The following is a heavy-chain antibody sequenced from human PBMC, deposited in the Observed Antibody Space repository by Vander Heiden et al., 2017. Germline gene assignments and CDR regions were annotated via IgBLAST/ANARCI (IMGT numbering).Heavy chain of an antibody. Sequence: QVQLQESGPGMVKTSETLSLTCSVPGAPMMGHYWSWIRQAPGRGREWIGNIFHNGANNYGPALRSRVTMSVDVSKKQVSLRLTAATAADTARYYCVRGNGWVDPWGQGILVIGST. V-gene: IGHV4-59*11. J-gene: IGHJ5*02. CDR2: IFHNGAN. CDR3: VRGNGWVDP. D-gene: IGHD1-1*01. CDR1: GAPMMGHY.